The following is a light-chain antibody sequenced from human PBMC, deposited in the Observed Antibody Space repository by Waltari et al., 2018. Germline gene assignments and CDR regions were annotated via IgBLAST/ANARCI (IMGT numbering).Light chain of an antibody. CDR2: GAS. CDR3: QQYGSSPLT. V-gene: IGKV3-20*01. CDR1: QSVSSNF. Sequence: IVLTQSPRTLSFSPRERATLSCRASQSVSSNFLAWYQKKPGQAPRLLIYGASSRATGIPDRVSGSGSGTDFTLTISRLEPEDFAVYYCQQYGSSPLTFGGGTKVEIK. J-gene: IGKJ4*01.